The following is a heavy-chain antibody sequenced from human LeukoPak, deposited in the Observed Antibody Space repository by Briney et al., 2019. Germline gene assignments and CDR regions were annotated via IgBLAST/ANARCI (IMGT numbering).Heavy chain of an antibody. V-gene: IGHV3-30-3*01. D-gene: IGHD3-22*01. CDR2: ISYDGSNK. Sequence: GGSLRLSCAASGFTFSSYAMHWVRQAAGKGLEWVAVISYDGSNKYYADSVKGRFTISRDNSKNTLHLQMNSLRAEDTAVYYCARDFPQDDMIVVGIPRSYGMDVWGQGTTVTVSS. CDR1: GFTFSSYA. CDR3: ARDFPQDDMIVVGIPRSYGMDV. J-gene: IGHJ6*02.